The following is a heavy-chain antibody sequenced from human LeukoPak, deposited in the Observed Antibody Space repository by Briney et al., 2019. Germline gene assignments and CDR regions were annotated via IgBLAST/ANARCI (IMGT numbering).Heavy chain of an antibody. J-gene: IGHJ4*02. D-gene: IGHD1-26*01. CDR3: ARGTRSGSLPGLLLG. CDR2: ISAYNGNT. Sequence: GASVKVSCKASGYTFTSSGISWVRQAPGQGLEWMGWISAYNGNTNYAQKLQGRVTMTTDTSTSTAYMELRSLRSDDTAVYYCARGTRSGSLPGLLLGWGQGTLVTVSS. V-gene: IGHV1-18*01. CDR1: GYTFTSSG.